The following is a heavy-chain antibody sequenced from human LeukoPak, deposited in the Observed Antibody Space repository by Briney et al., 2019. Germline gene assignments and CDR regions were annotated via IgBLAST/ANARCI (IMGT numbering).Heavy chain of an antibody. J-gene: IGHJ3*01. CDR2: IFHSGST. V-gene: IGHV4-4*02. CDR3: ARCNYYGSGSYHEGFFRF. D-gene: IGHD3-10*01. Sequence: SETLSLTCALSGGSISNDNWWSWVRQPPGKGLEWIGEIFHSGSTNYNPSLKSRLTISVDTSKNQFSLKLSSVTAADTAVYYCARCNYYGSGSYHEGFFRFWGQGTMVTVSS. CDR1: GGSISNDNW.